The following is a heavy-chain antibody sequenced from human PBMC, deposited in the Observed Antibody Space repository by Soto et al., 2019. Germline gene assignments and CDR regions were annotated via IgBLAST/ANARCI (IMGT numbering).Heavy chain of an antibody. J-gene: IGHJ4*02. Sequence: SETLSLTCTVSGGSISSYYWSWIRQPAGKGLEWIGRIYTSGSTNYNPSLKSRVTMSVDTSKNQFSLKLSSVTAADTAVYYCARGPAYYDSGPLYYWGQGTLVTVS. CDR2: IYTSGST. D-gene: IGHD3-22*01. CDR3: ARGPAYYDSGPLYY. CDR1: GGSISSYY. V-gene: IGHV4-4*07.